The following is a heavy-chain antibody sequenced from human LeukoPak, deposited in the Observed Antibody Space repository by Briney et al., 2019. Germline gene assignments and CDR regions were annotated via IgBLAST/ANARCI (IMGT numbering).Heavy chain of an antibody. CDR1: GFTFSSYG. Sequence: GGSLRLSCAASGFTFSSYGMHWVRQAPGKGLEWVAVISYDGSNKYYADSVKGRFTISRDNSKNTLYLQMNSLRAEDTAVYYCAKQSGYYYDSSGWAFDIWGQGTMVTVSS. J-gene: IGHJ3*02. CDR2: ISYDGSNK. D-gene: IGHD3-22*01. CDR3: AKQSGYYYDSSGWAFDI. V-gene: IGHV3-30*18.